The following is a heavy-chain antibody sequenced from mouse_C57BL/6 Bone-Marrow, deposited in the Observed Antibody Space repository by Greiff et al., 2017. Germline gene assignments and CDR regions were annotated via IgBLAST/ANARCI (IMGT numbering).Heavy chain of an antibody. CDR3: AREGNYYGSLWYFDV. Sequence: QVQLQQSGAELARPGASVKLSCKASGYTFTSYGISWVKQRTGQGLEWIGEIYPRSGNTYYNEKFKGKATLTADKSSSTAYMALRSLTSEDSAVYFCAREGNYYGSLWYFDVWGTGTTVTVSS. D-gene: IGHD1-1*01. V-gene: IGHV1-81*01. CDR1: GYTFTSYG. J-gene: IGHJ1*03. CDR2: IYPRSGNT.